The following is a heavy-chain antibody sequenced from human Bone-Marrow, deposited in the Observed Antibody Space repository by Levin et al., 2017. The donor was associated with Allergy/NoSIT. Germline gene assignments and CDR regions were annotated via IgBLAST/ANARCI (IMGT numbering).Heavy chain of an antibody. J-gene: IGHJ4*02. CDR2: IYYSGNT. CDR1: GGSISSYY. D-gene: IGHD3-3*01. CDR3: ARGAHHDFWRVDY. V-gene: IGHV4-59*01. Sequence: SETLSLTCTVSGGSISSYYWNWIRQPPGKGLEWLGYIYYSGNTNYNPSLKSRVTISVDTSKNQFSLKVSSVTAADTAVYYCARGAHHDFWRVDYWGQGTLVTVSS.